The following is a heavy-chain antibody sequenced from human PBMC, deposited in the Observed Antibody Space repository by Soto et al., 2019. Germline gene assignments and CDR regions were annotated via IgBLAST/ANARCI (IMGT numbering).Heavy chain of an antibody. CDR1: GGSISSGDYY. V-gene: IGHV4-30-4*01. CDR2: IYYSGST. CDR3: ARGSYYYDSSGYYHY. Sequence: SETLSLTCTVSGGSISSGDYYWSWIRQPPGKGLEWIGYIYYSGSTYYNPSLKSRVTISVDTSKNQFSLKLSSVTAADTAVYYCARGSYYYDSSGYYHYWGQGPLVNVS. J-gene: IGHJ4*02. D-gene: IGHD3-22*01.